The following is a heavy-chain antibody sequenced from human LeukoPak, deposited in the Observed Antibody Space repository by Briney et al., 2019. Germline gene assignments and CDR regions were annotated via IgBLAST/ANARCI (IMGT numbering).Heavy chain of an antibody. CDR2: IYYSGST. CDR1: GGSISSGDYY. D-gene: IGHD1-7*01. V-gene: IGHV4-30-4*01. J-gene: IGHJ4*02. Sequence: SETLSLTCTVSGGSISSGDYYWSWLRQPPGKGLEWIGYIYYSGSTHYNPSLKSRVTISVDTSKNQFSLKLSSVTAADTAVYYCARGATYNWNYRHFDYWGQGTLVTVSS. CDR3: ARGATYNWNYRHFDY.